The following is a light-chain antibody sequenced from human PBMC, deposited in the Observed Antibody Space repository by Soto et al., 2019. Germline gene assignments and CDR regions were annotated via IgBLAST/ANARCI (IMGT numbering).Light chain of an antibody. V-gene: IGKV3-15*01. CDR2: GAS. CDR3: QQYNNWPPYT. CDR1: QSVSSN. Sequence: EIVMTQSPATRSVSPGERATLSCRASQSVSSNLAWYQQKPGQAPRLLIYGASTRATGIPARFSGSGSGTEFTLTISSLQSEDFAVHYCQQYNNWPPYTFGQGTKVDIK. J-gene: IGKJ2*01.